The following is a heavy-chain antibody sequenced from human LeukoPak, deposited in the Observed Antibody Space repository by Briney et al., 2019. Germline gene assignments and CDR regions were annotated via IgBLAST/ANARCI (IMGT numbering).Heavy chain of an antibody. CDR3: ARGSLVHYYNSGTYRTRAGFDY. D-gene: IGHD3-10*01. CDR2: IKQDGSEK. J-gene: IGHJ4*02. Sequence: GGSLRLSCAASGFTFSSYWMSWVRQAPGKGLEWVANIKQDGSEKYYVDSVKGRFTISRDNAKNSLYLQMNSLRAEDTAVYYCARGSLVHYYNSGTYRTRAGFDYWGQGTLVTVSS. CDR1: GFTFSSYW. V-gene: IGHV3-7*01.